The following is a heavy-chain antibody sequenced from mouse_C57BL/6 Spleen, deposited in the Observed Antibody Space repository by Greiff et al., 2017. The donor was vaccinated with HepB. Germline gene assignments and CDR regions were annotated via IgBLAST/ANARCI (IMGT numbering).Heavy chain of an antibody. V-gene: IGHV1-82*01. D-gene: IGHD1-1*01. CDR3: ASFITTVVANWYFDV. CDR1: GYAFSSSW. J-gene: IGHJ1*03. CDR2: IYPGDGDT. Sequence: QVQLKQSGPELVKPGASVKISCKASGYAFSSSWMNWVKQRPGKGLEWIGRIYPGDGDTNYNGKFKGKATLTADKSSSTAYMKLSSLTSEDSAFYFCASFITTVVANWYFDVWGTGTTVTVSS.